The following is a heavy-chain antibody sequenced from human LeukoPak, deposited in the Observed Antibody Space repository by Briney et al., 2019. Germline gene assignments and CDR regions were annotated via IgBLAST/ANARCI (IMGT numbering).Heavy chain of an antibody. Sequence: PSETLSLTCSVSGGSMYSYYWSWIRQPPGKGLEWIGYISYSGSARYNPSLRSRVTISIDTSKSQFSLKVSSVTAADSAVYYCARGPDDFDYWGQGILVTVSS. CDR2: ISYSGSA. CDR3: ARGPDDFDY. CDR1: GGSMYSYY. J-gene: IGHJ4*02. V-gene: IGHV4-59*01. D-gene: IGHD5-24*01.